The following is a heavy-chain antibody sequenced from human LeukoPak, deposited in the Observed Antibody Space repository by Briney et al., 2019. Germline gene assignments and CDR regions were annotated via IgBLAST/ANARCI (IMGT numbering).Heavy chain of an antibody. CDR2: IYYTGST. J-gene: IGHJ4*02. Sequence: NPSETLSLTCTVSGGSFRSYYWSWIRQSPGKIMEWIGYIYYTGSTNYSPSLKSRVTISLDTSKNQFSLKLSPVTAADTAVYYCARGIGSFYYFDYWGQGTLVTVSS. CDR1: GGSFRSYY. V-gene: IGHV4-59*01. CDR3: ARGIGSFYYFDY. D-gene: IGHD2-15*01.